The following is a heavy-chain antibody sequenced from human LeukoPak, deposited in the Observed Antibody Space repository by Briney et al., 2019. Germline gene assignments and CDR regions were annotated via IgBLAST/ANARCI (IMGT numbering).Heavy chain of an antibody. J-gene: IGHJ6*03. CDR2: ISGSGGST. Sequence: GSLRLSCAASGFTFSSYAMSWVRQAPGKGLEWVSAISGSGGSTYYADSVKGRFTISRDNSKNTLYLQMNSLRAEDTAVYYCAKASTSYYYYYYMDVWGKGTTVTVSS. V-gene: IGHV3-23*01. D-gene: IGHD2-2*01. CDR3: AKASTSYYYYYYMDV. CDR1: GFTFSSYA.